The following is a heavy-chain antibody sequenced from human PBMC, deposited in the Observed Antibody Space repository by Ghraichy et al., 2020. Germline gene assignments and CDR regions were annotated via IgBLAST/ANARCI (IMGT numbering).Heavy chain of an antibody. D-gene: IGHD2/OR15-2a*01. J-gene: IGHJ6*02. CDR2: IIPIFGTA. V-gene: IGHV1-69*13. CDR1: GGTFSSYA. CDR3: ARGGRGRIKGYYYYGMDV. Sequence: SVKVSCKASGGTFSSYAISWVRQAPGQGLEWMGGIIPIFGTANYAQKFQGRVTITADESTSTAYMELSSLRSEDTAVYYCARGGRGRIKGYYYYGMDVWGQGTTVTVSS.